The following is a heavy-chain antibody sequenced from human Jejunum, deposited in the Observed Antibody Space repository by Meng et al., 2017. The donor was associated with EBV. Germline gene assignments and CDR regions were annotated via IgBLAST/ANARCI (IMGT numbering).Heavy chain of an antibody. CDR2: INTRTGNP. CDR3: ASDISTATFGY. CDR1: GYTFSRYA. J-gene: IGHJ4*02. Sequence: QVQLVQSGSELKKPGASVNVSCKASGYTFSRYAMNWVRQAPGQGLEWMGWINTRTGNPAYAQGFTGRFVFSLDTSVSTAYLQISSLKAEDTAVYYCASDISTATFGYWGQGTLVTVSS. V-gene: IGHV7-4-1*02. D-gene: IGHD2-21*02.